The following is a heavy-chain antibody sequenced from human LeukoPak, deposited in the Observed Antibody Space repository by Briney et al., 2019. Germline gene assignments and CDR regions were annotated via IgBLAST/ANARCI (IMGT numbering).Heavy chain of an antibody. CDR2: TVAGYSET. D-gene: IGHD5-12*01. Sequence: GGSLRLSCVASGFTISGHAMSWVRQAPAKGLEWVSITVAGYSETHYADSVKGRFTISRDNSKNTLYLQMNSLRAEDTAAYYCAKAVGYSGYQSFDYWGQGTLVTVSS. CDR1: GFTISGHA. V-gene: IGHV3-23*03. CDR3: AKAVGYSGYQSFDY. J-gene: IGHJ4*02.